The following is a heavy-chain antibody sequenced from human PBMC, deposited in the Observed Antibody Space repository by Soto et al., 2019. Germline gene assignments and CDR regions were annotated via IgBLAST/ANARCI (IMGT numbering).Heavy chain of an antibody. V-gene: IGHV3-21*05. J-gene: IGHJ6*02. CDR3: ARSGVGAKGSYYYGMDV. Sequence: GGCLRLSCAASGFTFSSYGMQWVRQAPGKGLEWVSYISSSSSYTNYADSVKGRFTISRDNAKNSLYLQMNSLRAEDTAVYYCARSGVGAKGSYYYGMDVWGQGTTVTVSS. CDR1: GFTFSSYG. CDR2: ISSSSSYT. D-gene: IGHD1-26*01.